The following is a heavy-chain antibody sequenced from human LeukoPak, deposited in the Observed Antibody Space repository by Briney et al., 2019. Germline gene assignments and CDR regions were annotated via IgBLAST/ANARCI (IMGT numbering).Heavy chain of an antibody. CDR1: GFTFSSYR. Sequence: PGGSLRLSCAASGFTFSSYRMSWVRQAPGKGLEWVANIKQDGSEKYYVDSVKGRFTISRDNAKNSLYLQMNSLRAEDTAVYYCARYGEELKVVITYFDYWGQGTLATVSS. V-gene: IGHV3-7*01. D-gene: IGHD3-22*01. CDR2: IKQDGSEK. J-gene: IGHJ4*02. CDR3: ARYGEELKVVITYFDY.